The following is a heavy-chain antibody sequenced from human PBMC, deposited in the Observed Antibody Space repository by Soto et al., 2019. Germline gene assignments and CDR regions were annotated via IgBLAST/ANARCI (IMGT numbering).Heavy chain of an antibody. CDR2: IFHGGST. V-gene: IGHV4-34*12. J-gene: IGHJ4*02. D-gene: IGHD3-22*01. CDR1: GGSFSGYF. CDR3: ARPHYDSNTFYYFFDY. Sequence: PSETLSLTCAVYGGSFSGYFWSWIRQPPGKGLEWIGEIFHGGSTNYSPSLKSRVTISVDTSKNQFSLELSSVTAADTAEYYCARPHYDSNTFYYFFDYWGQGTLVTVSS.